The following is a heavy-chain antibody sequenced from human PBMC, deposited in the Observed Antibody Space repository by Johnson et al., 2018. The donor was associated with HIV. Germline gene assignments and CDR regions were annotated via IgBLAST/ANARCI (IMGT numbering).Heavy chain of an antibody. V-gene: IGHV3-20*04. D-gene: IGHD3-22*01. CDR1: GFTFDDYG. Sequence: VQLVESGGGVVRPGGSLRLSCAASGFTFDDYGMSWVRQAPGKGLELVSGINWNGGRTGYADSVKGRFTISRDNARNSLYLQMNSLRAEDTALYYCARVGYYYDSSGYYPHGAFDIWGQGTMVTVSS. CDR3: ARVGYYYDSSGYYPHGAFDI. J-gene: IGHJ3*02. CDR2: INWNGGRT.